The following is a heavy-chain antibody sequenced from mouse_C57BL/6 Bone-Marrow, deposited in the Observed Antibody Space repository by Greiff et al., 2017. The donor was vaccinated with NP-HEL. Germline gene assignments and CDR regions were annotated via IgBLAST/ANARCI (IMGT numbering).Heavy chain of an antibody. D-gene: IGHD1-1*01. V-gene: IGHV5-6*01. Sequence: EVNVVESGGDLVKPGGSLKLSCAASGFTFSSYGMSWVRQTPDKRLEWVATISSGGSYTYYPDSVKGRFTISRDNAKNTLYLQMSSLKSEDTAMYYCARHVPYYYGSSPFAYWGQGTLVTVSA. CDR1: GFTFSSYG. CDR3: ARHVPYYYGSSPFAY. CDR2: ISSGGSYT. J-gene: IGHJ3*01.